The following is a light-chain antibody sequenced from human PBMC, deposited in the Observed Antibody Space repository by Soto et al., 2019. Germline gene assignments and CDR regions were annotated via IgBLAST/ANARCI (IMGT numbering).Light chain of an antibody. CDR1: SSDVGSYNL. Sequence: QSVLTQPASVSGAPGQSIPISCTGTSSDVGSYNLVSWYQQHPGKAPKLVIYDVTSRPSGVSNRFSGSKSGNTASLTISGLQAEDEGDYYCSSYRTGGSYVFGTGTKVTVL. J-gene: IGLJ1*01. CDR3: SSYRTGGSYV. CDR2: DVT. V-gene: IGLV2-14*02.